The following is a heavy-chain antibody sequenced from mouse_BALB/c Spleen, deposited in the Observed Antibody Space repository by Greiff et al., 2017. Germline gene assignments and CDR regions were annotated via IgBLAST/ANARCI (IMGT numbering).Heavy chain of an antibody. J-gene: IGHJ3*01. CDR3: ASYGNYMAY. Sequence: EVQVVESGGDLVKPGGSLKLSCAASGFTFSSYGMSWVRQTPDKRLEWVATISSGGSYTYYPDSVKGRFTISRDNAKNTLYLQMSSLKSEDTAMYYCASYGNYMAYWGQGTLVTVSA. CDR1: GFTFSSYG. V-gene: IGHV5-6*01. CDR2: ISSGGSYT. D-gene: IGHD2-1*01.